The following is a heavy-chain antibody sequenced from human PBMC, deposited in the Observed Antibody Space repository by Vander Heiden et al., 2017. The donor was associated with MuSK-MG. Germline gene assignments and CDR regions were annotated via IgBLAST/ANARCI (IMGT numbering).Heavy chain of an antibody. Sequence: EVQLVESGGGLVQPGRSLRLSCAASGFTFDDYAMHWVRQAPGKGLEWVSGISWNSGNIGYADSVKGRFTISRDNAKNSLYLQMNSLRAEDTALYYCAKDIPATYWGQGTLVTVSS. V-gene: IGHV3-9*01. CDR3: AKDIPATY. CDR1: GFTFDDYA. J-gene: IGHJ4*02. CDR2: ISWNSGNI. D-gene: IGHD6-25*01.